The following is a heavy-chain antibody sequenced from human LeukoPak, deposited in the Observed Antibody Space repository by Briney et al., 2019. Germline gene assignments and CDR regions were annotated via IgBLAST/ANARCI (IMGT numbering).Heavy chain of an antibody. J-gene: IGHJ4*02. CDR3: ARDRGNGDSAFDY. V-gene: IGHV3-48*03. CDR1: GFIFSSYE. D-gene: IGHD4-17*01. CDR2: ISSSGSTI. Sequence: GGSLRLSCAASGFIFSSYEMNWVRQAPGKGLEWVSYISSSGSTIYYAGSVKGRFTISRDNVKISLYLQRNSLRAEDTAVYYCARDRGNGDSAFDYWGQGTLVTVSS.